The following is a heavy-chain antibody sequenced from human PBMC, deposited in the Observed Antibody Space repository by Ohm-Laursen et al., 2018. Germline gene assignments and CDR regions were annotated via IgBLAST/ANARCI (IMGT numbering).Heavy chain of an antibody. Sequence: SPRLSCAASGFTFSINGMHWVRQAPGKGLEWVAVIWYDGSNKYYADSVKGRFTISRDNSKNTLYLQMNSLRAEDTAVYYCARDRTTGSVNFFDYWGQGTLVTVSS. D-gene: IGHD1-14*01. V-gene: IGHV3-33*01. J-gene: IGHJ4*02. CDR1: GFTFSING. CDR2: IWYDGSNK. CDR3: ARDRTTGSVNFFDY.